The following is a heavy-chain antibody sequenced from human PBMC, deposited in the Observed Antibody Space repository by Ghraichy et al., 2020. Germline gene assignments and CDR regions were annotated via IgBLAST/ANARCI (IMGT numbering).Heavy chain of an antibody. CDR1: GFTFSNYW. D-gene: IGHD6-19*01. CDR3: ARGSSGAHQDWFDP. V-gene: IGHV3-7*03. Sequence: GESLNISCAASGFTFSNYWMSWAHQAPGKGLEWVANIRQDGSEKHYVDSVEGRITISRDNAKNSLYLQMNSLRAEDTAVYYCARGSSGAHQDWFDPWGQGTLVTVSS. J-gene: IGHJ5*02. CDR2: IRQDGSEK.